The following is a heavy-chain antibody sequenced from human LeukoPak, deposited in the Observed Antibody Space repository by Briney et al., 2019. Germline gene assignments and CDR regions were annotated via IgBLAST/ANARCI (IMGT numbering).Heavy chain of an antibody. CDR1: GGSISGSY. Sequence: SETLSLTCAVSGGSISGSYWSWLRQPPGKGLEWIGYIYYGGSTNYNPSLKSRVTISVDTSKNQFSLKLSSVTAADTAVYYCARHGSGSYYFRYYFDYWGQGTLVTVSS. D-gene: IGHD1-26*01. V-gene: IGHV4-59*08. CDR3: ARHGSGSYYFRYYFDY. J-gene: IGHJ4*02. CDR2: IYYGGST.